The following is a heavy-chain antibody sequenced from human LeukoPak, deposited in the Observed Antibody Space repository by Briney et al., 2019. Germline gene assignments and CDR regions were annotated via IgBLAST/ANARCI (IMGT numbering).Heavy chain of an antibody. CDR3: ARGLYYDILTGYYPRDY. J-gene: IGHJ4*02. V-gene: IGHV1-46*01. CDR2: INPSGGST. Sequence: ASVKVSCKASGYTFTSYYMHWVRQAPGQGLVWMGIINPSGGSTSYAQKFQGRVTMTRDMSTSTVYMELSRLRSDDTAVYYCARGLYYDILTGYYPRDYWGQGTLVTVSS. CDR1: GYTFTSYY. D-gene: IGHD3-9*01.